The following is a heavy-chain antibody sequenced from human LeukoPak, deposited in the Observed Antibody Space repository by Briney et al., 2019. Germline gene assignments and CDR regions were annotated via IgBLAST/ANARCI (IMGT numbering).Heavy chain of an antibody. CDR2: IKQGGNEK. D-gene: IGHD4-17*01. CDR3: ARGPNYGDRVDYFDY. J-gene: IGHJ4*02. V-gene: IGHV3-7*01. Sequence: GGSLRLSCAASGFIFRNHWMSWVRQVPGRGLEWVAHIKQGGNEKHYVDSVEGRFTLSRDDSKNPLYLQMNSLRVDDSAVYYCARGPNYGDRVDYFDYWGQGTLVTVSS. CDR1: GFIFRNHW.